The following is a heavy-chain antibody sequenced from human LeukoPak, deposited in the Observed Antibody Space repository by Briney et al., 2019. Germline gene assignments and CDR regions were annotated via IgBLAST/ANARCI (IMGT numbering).Heavy chain of an antibody. Sequence: ASVKVSCKASGGTFSSYAISWVRQAPGQGLEWMGRIIPILGIANYAQKFQGRVTITVDKSTSTAYMELSSLRSEDTAVYYCARIGYGGNAFDYWGQGTLVTVSS. CDR2: IIPILGIA. D-gene: IGHD4-23*01. V-gene: IGHV1-69*04. CDR3: ARIGYGGNAFDY. CDR1: GGTFSSYA. J-gene: IGHJ4*02.